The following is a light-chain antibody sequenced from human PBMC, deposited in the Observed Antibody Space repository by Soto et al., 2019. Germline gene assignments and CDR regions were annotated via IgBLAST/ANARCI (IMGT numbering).Light chain of an antibody. CDR1: QSIGGT. V-gene: IGKV3D-15*01. Sequence: EIVLTQSPATLSLSPGGRATLSCRASQSIGGTLAWYQQKPGQAPRLLIYGASSRVTGIPDRFSGSGSGTEFTLTISSLQSEDFAVYYCQKFNKWPWTFGQGTKVDI. CDR3: QKFNKWPWT. CDR2: GAS. J-gene: IGKJ1*01.